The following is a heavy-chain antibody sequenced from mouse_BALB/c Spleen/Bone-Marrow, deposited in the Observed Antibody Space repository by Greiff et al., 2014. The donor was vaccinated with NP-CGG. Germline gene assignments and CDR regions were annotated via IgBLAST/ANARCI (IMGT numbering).Heavy chain of an antibody. CDR1: GYTFTNYW. CDR2: IYPGNNDA. J-gene: IGHJ3*01. D-gene: IGHD4-1*01. Sequence: VQLKQSGTVLARPGASLRMSCKASGYTFTNYWINWIKQRPGQGLEWIGAIYPGNNDAKYTQKFKAKAKLTAVTSTSTADMELSGLTNEDSAVYYCAGNWDWVFAYWGQGTLVTVSA. V-gene: IGHV1-5*01. CDR3: AGNWDWVFAY.